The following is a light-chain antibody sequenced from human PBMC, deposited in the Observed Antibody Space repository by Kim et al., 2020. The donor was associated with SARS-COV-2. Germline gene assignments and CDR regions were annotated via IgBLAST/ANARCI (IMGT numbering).Light chain of an antibody. CDR3: QSYDSSNRGV. CDR2: EDN. CDR1: SGGIANNY. J-gene: IGLJ3*02. V-gene: IGLV6-57*01. Sequence: KTVTTSCTRSSGGIANNYVQWYQQRPGSSPTSVIYEDNRRPSGVPDRFSGSIDSSSNSASLTISGLKTEDEADYYCQSYDSSNRGVFGGGTQLTVL.